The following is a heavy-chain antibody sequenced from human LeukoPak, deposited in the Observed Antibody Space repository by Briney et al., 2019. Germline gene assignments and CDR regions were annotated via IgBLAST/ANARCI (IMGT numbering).Heavy chain of an antibody. Sequence: GGSLRLSCAASGFSFSNFWMSWVRQAPGKWMEWVANINGDGSANYYIDSMKGRFTLSRDNAKNSLYLQMNSLRVEDTAVYYCATSRDSSGVDWGQGNLVTVSS. CDR2: INGDGSAN. V-gene: IGHV3-7*01. CDR1: GFSFSNFW. J-gene: IGHJ4*02. CDR3: ATSRDSSGVD. D-gene: IGHD3-22*01.